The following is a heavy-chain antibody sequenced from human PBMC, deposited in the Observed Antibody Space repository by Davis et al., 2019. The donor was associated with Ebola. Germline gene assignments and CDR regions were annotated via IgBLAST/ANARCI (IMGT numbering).Heavy chain of an antibody. CDR3: AYHDFWSGYQPFDP. Sequence: ASVKVSCKASGYTFTNYYMHWVRQAPGQGLEWMGWISTYNGNTNYAQKFQGRVTITTDTSTSTAYMELRSLRSDDTAVYYCAYHDFWSGYQPFDPWGQGTRVTVSS. V-gene: IGHV1-18*04. CDR2: ISTYNGNT. CDR1: GYTFTNYY. D-gene: IGHD3-3*01. J-gene: IGHJ5*02.